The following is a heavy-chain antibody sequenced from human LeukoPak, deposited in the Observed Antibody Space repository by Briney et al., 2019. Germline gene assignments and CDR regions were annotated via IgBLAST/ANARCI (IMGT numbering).Heavy chain of an antibody. CDR3: ARVNSNGGASFDY. V-gene: IGHV4-59*01. CDR1: GGSISSSY. Sequence: SETLSLTCTVYGGSISSSYWSWIRQPPGKGLEWIGYIYYSGSTNYNPSLNSRVTISVDTSKNQLSLKLNSVTAADTAVYYCARVNSNGGASFDYWGQGTLVTVSS. D-gene: IGHD4-11*01. CDR2: IYYSGST. J-gene: IGHJ4*02.